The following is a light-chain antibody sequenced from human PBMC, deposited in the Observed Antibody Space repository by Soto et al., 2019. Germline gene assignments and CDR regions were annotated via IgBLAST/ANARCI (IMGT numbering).Light chain of an antibody. Sequence: EIVLTQSPGTLSLSPGERATLSCRASQSVSSSSLAWYKQKPGQAPRLLIYGASSRATGIPDRFSGSGSGTDFTLTNSRLEPDDFAVYYCHQYGSSPGTFGQGTKVEIK. CDR3: HQYGSSPGT. CDR2: GAS. CDR1: QSVSSSS. V-gene: IGKV3-20*01. J-gene: IGKJ1*01.